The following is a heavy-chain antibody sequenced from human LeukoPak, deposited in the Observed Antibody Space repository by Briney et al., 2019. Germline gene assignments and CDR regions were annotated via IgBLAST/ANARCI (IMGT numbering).Heavy chain of an antibody. Sequence: GGSLRLSCAASGFTFSSYSMNWVRQAPGKGLEWISYISETSSFMYYADSVKGRFTISRDNSKNTLYLQMNSLRAEDTAVYYCASQRYCSGGSCYLEYWGQGTLVTVSS. J-gene: IGHJ4*02. D-gene: IGHD2-15*01. V-gene: IGHV3-48*01. CDR3: ASQRYCSGGSCYLEY. CDR2: ISETSSFM. CDR1: GFTFSSYS.